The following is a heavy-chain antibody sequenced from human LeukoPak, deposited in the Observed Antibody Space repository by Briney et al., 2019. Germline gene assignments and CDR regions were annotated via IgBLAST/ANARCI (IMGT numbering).Heavy chain of an antibody. Sequence: SETLSLTCTVSGGSISSYYWSWIRQPPGKGLEWIGYMYYSGGTNYNPSLKSRVTISVDTSKNQFSLKLSSVTAADTAVYYCASGYSGSLFAFDIWGQGTMVTVSS. CDR3: ASGYSGSLFAFDI. CDR2: MYYSGGT. J-gene: IGHJ3*02. D-gene: IGHD5-12*01. CDR1: GGSISSYY. V-gene: IGHV4-59*08.